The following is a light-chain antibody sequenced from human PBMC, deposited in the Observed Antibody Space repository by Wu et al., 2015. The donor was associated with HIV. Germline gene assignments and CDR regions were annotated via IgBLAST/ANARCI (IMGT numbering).Light chain of an antibody. CDR3: QQYSSSAIT. CDR1: QSVSSSY. Sequence: EIVLTQSPGTLSLSPGERATLSCRASQSVSSSYLAWYQQKPGQAPRLLIYGASSRATGIPDRFSGSGSGTDFTLTINRVEPEDFAVYYCQQYSSSAITFGGGTKVGIK. CDR2: GAS. V-gene: IGKV3-20*01. J-gene: IGKJ4*01.